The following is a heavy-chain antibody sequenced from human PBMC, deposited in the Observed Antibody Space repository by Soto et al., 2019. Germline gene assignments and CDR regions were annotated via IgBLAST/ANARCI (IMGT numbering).Heavy chain of an antibody. CDR2: VTHSGST. CDR1: GGSLRGSY. Sequence: QVHLQQWGAGLLKPSETLSLTCGVSGGSLRGSYWSWIRQPPRKALEWLGKVTHSGSTTFNPSLKSLVSVTADTTDNQISLKLTSVTAADTAVYYCARGHIPVYGPVPDYFDSWGQGTLVTVSS. D-gene: IGHD2-21*01. CDR3: ARGHIPVYGPVPDYFDS. J-gene: IGHJ4*02. V-gene: IGHV4-34*02.